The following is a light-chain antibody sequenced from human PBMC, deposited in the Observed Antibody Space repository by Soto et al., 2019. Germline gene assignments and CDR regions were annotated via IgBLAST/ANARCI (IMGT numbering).Light chain of an antibody. CDR1: SSNIGAGYD. Sequence: QSVLTQPPSVSGAPGQRVTISCTGSSSNIGAGYDVHWYQQLPGTAPKLLIYGNSNRPSGVPDRFSDSKSGTSASLAITGLQAEDEADYYCQSYDSSLSGSNWVFGGGTKLTVL. V-gene: IGLV1-40*01. J-gene: IGLJ3*02. CDR3: QSYDSSLSGSNWV. CDR2: GNS.